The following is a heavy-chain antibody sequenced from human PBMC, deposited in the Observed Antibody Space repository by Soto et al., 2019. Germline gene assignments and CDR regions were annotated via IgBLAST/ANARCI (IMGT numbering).Heavy chain of an antibody. Sequence: QVQLVQSGAEVKKPGASVKVSCKASGYTFTSYGISWVRQAPGQCLEWMGWISAYNGNTNYAQKLQGRVTMTTDTPTSTAYMELRSVRSDDTAVYYCARDEPNQYRSGWYDPDWYGIDGWGQGPTVTVSS. V-gene: IGHV1-18*04. CDR1: GYTFTSYG. D-gene: IGHD6-19*01. CDR3: ARDEPNQYRSGWYDPDWYGIDG. J-gene: IGHJ6*02. CDR2: ISAYNGNT.